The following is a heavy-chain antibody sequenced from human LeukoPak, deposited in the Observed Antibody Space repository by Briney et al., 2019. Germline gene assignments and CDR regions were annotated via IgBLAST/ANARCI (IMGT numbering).Heavy chain of an antibody. CDR1: GGSISSYY. J-gene: IGHJ4*02. V-gene: IGHV4-59*01. CDR3: ARPDGDSGFVY. Sequence: SETLSLTCTVSGGSISSYYWSWIRQPPGKGLEWIGYIYYSGSTNYNPSLKSRVTISVDTSKNQFSLKLSSVTAADTAVYYCARPDGDSGFVYWGQGTLVTVSS. D-gene: IGHD4-17*01. CDR2: IYYSGST.